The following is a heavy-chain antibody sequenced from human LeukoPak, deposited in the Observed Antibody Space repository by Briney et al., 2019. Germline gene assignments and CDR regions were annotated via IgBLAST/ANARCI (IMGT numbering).Heavy chain of an antibody. D-gene: IGHD5-18*01. CDR3: AKGFRGYSYGIFFDY. J-gene: IGHJ4*02. V-gene: IGHV3-23*01. Sequence: GGSLRLSCAASGFTFSSYAMSWVRLAPGKGLEWVSAISGSGGSTYYADSVKGRFTISRDNSKNTLYLQMNSLRAEDTAVYYCAKGFRGYSYGIFFDYWGQGTLVTVSS. CDR1: GFTFSSYA. CDR2: ISGSGGST.